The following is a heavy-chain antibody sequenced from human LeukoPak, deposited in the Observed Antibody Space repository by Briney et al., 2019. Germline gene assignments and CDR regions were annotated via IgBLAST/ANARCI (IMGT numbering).Heavy chain of an antibody. J-gene: IGHJ5*02. CDR2: IVVGSGNT. CDR3: AVSSVRGVMFDP. CDR1: GFTFTSSA. V-gene: IGHV1-58*02. D-gene: IGHD3-10*02. Sequence: GTSVKVSCKASGFTFTSSAMQWVRQARGQRLEWIGWIVVGSGNTNYAQKFQERVTITRDMSTSTAYMELSSLRSEDTAVYYCAVSSVRGVMFDPWGQGTLVTVSS.